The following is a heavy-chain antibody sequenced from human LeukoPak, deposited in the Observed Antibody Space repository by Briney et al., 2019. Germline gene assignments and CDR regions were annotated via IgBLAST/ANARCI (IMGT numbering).Heavy chain of an antibody. V-gene: IGHV1-2*02. CDR2: INPNSAGT. Sequence: ASVKVSCKASGYTFTGYYMHWVRQAPGQGLEWMGWINPNSAGTNDAQKFQGRVNMTRDTSISTAYMELSRLRSDDTAVYYCARSRSRHNWFDPWGQGTLVTVSS. CDR1: GYTFTGYY. CDR3: ARSRSRHNWFDP. J-gene: IGHJ5*02.